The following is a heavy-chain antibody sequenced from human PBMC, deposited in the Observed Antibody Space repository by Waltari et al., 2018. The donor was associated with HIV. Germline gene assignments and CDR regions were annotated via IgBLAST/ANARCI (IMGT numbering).Heavy chain of an antibody. CDR1: GGTFSSYA. J-gene: IGHJ4*02. CDR3: ARATSVVVAAGFDY. CDR2: IIPIFGTA. Sequence: QVQLVQSGAEVKKPGSSVKVSCKVSGGTFSSYAISWVRQAPGQGLEWMGGIIPIFGTANYAQKFQGRVTITADESTSTAYMELSSLRSEDTAVYYCARATSVVVAAGFDYWGQGTLVTVSS. D-gene: IGHD2-15*01. V-gene: IGHV1-69*01.